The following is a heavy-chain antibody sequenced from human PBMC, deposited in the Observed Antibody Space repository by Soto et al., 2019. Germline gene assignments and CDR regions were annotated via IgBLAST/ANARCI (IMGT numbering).Heavy chain of an antibody. CDR1: GFTFSNAW. CDR2: IKSKTDGGTT. J-gene: IGHJ5*02. D-gene: IGHD2-21*01. CDR3: TTDSPQGEKGT. V-gene: IGHV3-15*01. Sequence: EVQLVESGGGLVKPGGSLRLSCAASGFTFSNAWMSWVRQAPGKGLEWVGRIKSKTDGGTTDYAAPVKGRFTISRDESKNKLYLQMKSLKTVDTAVYYCTTDSPQGEKGTWGQGTLVTVSS.